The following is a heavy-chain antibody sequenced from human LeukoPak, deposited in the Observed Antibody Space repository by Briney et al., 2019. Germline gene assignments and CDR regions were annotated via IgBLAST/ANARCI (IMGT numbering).Heavy chain of an antibody. D-gene: IGHD1-26*01. CDR2: INPNSGGT. Sequence: GASVKVSCKASGYTFTGYYMHWVRQAPGQGLEWMGWINPNSGGTNYAQKFQGRVTMTRDTSISTAYMELSRLRSDDTAVYYCARVSYSGSYRAIDYWGQGTLVTVSS. CDR3: ARVSYSGSYRAIDY. CDR1: GYTFTGYY. V-gene: IGHV1-2*02. J-gene: IGHJ4*02.